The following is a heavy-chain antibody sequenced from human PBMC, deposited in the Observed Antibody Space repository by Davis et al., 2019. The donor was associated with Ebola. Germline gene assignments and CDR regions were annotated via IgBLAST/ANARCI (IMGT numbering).Heavy chain of an antibody. CDR3: ARAQFPTTSDH. D-gene: IGHD1-1*01. J-gene: IGHJ4*02. Sequence: AASVTVSCKASGYTFTSYDINWVRQAPGQGLEWMGWINPHNGNTNYAQNVQGRVTMTTDTSTSTAYMEVGSLRSDDTAVYYCARAQFPTTSDHWGQGTLVTVSS. V-gene: IGHV1-18*01. CDR2: INPHNGNT. CDR1: GYTFTSYD.